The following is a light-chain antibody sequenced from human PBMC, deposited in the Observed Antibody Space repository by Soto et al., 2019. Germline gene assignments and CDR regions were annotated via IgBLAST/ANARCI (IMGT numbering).Light chain of an antibody. CDR3: QQYGSSSWT. V-gene: IGKV3-20*01. CDR2: GTS. CDR1: QSVSRSY. J-gene: IGKJ1*01. Sequence: IVIKRSPCTLSRPPRASDTLSCRAVQSVSRSYLAWYHQKPRQAPRLLIYGTSSRATAIPDRCSGSGSRADFTLTISRLEPKDFAVYYSQQYGSSSWTCGRGTKQDIK.